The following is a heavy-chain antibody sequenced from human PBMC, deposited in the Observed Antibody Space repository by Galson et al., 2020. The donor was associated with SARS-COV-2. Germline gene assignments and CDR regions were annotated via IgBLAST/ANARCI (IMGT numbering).Heavy chain of an antibody. CDR2: IWYDGSNK. V-gene: IGHV3-33*06. J-gene: IGHJ6*04. CDR3: AKDVAVAGSSDVTPDV. CDR1: GFTFSSYG. D-gene: IGHD6-19*01. Sequence: GGSLRLSCAASGFTFSSYGMHWVRQAPGKGLEWVAVIWYDGSNKYYADSVKGRFTISRDNSKNTLYLQMNSLRAEDTAVYYCAKDVAVAGSSDVTPDVWGKGTTVTVSS.